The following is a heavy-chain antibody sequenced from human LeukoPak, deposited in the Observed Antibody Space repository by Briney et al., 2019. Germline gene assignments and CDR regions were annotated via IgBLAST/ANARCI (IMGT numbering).Heavy chain of an antibody. J-gene: IGHJ4*02. V-gene: IGHV3-48*01. D-gene: IGHD3-22*01. CDR2: ISSSSSTI. CDR1: GFTFSSYS. CDR3: ARSITMIVVVPFDY. Sequence: GGSLRLSCAASGFTFSSYSMNWVRQAPGKGLEWVSYISSSSSTIYYADSVKGRFTISRDNAKNSLYLQMNSLRAEDTAVYYCARSITMIVVVPFDYWGQGTLVTVFS.